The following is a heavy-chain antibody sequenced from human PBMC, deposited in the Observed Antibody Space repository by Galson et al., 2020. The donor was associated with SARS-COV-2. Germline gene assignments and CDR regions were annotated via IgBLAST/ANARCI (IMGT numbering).Heavy chain of an antibody. CDR2: IKSKTDGGTT. CDR3: TTDWRGTTTVSNYFDY. CDR1: GFTFSNAW. D-gene: IGHD4-17*01. V-gene: IGHV3-15*01. Sequence: GESLKISCAASGFTFSNAWMSWVRQAPGKGLEWVGRIKSKTDGGTTDYAAPVKGRFTISRDDSKNTLYLQMNSLKTEDTAVYYCTTDWRGTTTVSNYFDYWGQGTLVTVSS. J-gene: IGHJ4*02.